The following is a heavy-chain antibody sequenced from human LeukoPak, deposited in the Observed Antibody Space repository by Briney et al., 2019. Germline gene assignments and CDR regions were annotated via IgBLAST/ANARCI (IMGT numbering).Heavy chain of an antibody. D-gene: IGHD3-22*01. Sequence: SQTLSLICAISGDSVSSNSAAWNWIRQSPSRGLEWLGRTYYRSKWYNDYAVSVKSRITINPDTSKNQFSLQLNSVTPEDTAVYYCARGHYYDSSGYYYFDYWGQGTLVTVSS. V-gene: IGHV6-1*01. CDR3: ARGHYYDSSGYYYFDY. CDR1: GDSVSSNSAA. J-gene: IGHJ4*02. CDR2: TYYRSKWYN.